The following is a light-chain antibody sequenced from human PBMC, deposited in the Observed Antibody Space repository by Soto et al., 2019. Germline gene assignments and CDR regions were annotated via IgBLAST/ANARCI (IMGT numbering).Light chain of an antibody. Sequence: QSVLTQPASVSGAPGQRVTISCTGSSSNIGAGYDVHWYQQLPGTAPKLLIYGNNNRPSGVPDRFSGLKSGTSASLAINGLQAEDEADYYCQSYDSTLSGSKVFGTGTKVTVL. V-gene: IGLV1-40*01. CDR3: QSYDSTLSGSKV. J-gene: IGLJ1*01. CDR1: SSNIGAGYD. CDR2: GNN.